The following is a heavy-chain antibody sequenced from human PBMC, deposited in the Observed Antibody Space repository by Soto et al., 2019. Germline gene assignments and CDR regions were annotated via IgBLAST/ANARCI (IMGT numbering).Heavy chain of an antibody. CDR2: IYHTGTL. Sequence: PSEKLSLTCNVSGGSITSSEYSWNWIRQAPGKGLEWIGFIYHTGTLYYNPSLKSRVTISLDRSENLFSLKLSSVTAADTAVYFWVSLHYSGSSPNLFATRGRGSLGTGSS. J-gene: IGHJ1*01. V-gene: IGHV4-30-2*01. CDR1: GGSITSSEYS. D-gene: IGHD6-6*01. CDR3: VSLHYSGSSPNLFAT.